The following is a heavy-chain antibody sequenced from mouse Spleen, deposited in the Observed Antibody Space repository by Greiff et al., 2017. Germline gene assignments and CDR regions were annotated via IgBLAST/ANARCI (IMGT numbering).Heavy chain of an antibody. CDR3: ARGGGYYGSSRFAY. CDR1: GYTFTDYN. J-gene: IGHJ3*01. D-gene: IGHD1-1*01. Sequence: VQLQQSGPELVKPGASVKIPCKASGYTFTDYNMDWVKQSHGKSLEWIGDINPNNGGTIYNQKFKGKATLTVDKSSSTAYMELRSLTSEDTAVYYCARGGGYYGSSRFAYWGQGTLVTVSA. CDR2: INPNNGGT. V-gene: IGHV1-18*01.